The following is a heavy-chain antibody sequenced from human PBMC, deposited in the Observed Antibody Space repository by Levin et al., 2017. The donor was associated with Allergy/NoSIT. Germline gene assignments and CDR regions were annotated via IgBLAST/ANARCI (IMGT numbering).Heavy chain of an antibody. V-gene: IGHV1-18*01. CDR3: ARDAPREYPGYYYYGMDV. Sequence: ASVKVSCKASGYTFTSYGISWVRQAPGQGLEWMGWISAYNGNTNYAQKLQGRVTMTTDTSTSTAYMELRSLRSDDTAVYYCARDAPREYPGYYYYGMDVWGQGTTVTVSS. CDR2: ISAYNGNT. J-gene: IGHJ6*02. CDR1: GYTFTSYG. D-gene: IGHD2/OR15-2a*01.